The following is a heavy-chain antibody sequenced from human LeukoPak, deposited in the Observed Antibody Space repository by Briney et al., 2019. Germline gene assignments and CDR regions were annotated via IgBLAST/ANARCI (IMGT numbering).Heavy chain of an antibody. CDR2: ISYVGSNK. CDR1: GFTFSSYG. Sequence: GGSLRLSCAASGFTFSSYGMHWVRQAPGKGLEWVAVISYVGSNKYYADSVKGRFTISRDNSKNTLYLQMNSLRAEDTAVYYCAKQGGYSSSWYFDYWGQGTLVTVSS. J-gene: IGHJ4*02. D-gene: IGHD6-13*01. V-gene: IGHV3-30*18. CDR3: AKQGGYSSSWYFDY.